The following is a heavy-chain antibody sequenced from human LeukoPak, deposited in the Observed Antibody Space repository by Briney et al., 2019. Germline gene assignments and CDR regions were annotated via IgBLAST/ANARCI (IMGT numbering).Heavy chain of an antibody. Sequence: ASVKDSCKASRCTFTGYYRHWVRQAPGQGLAGMGIINPSGGSTSYAQKFQGRVTMTRDTSTSTVYMELSSLRSEDTAVYYCARDGSSTQYYFDYWGQGTLVTVSS. CDR2: INPSGGST. J-gene: IGHJ4*02. D-gene: IGHD6-6*01. CDR3: ARDGSSTQYYFDY. CDR1: RCTFTGYY. V-gene: IGHV1-46*01.